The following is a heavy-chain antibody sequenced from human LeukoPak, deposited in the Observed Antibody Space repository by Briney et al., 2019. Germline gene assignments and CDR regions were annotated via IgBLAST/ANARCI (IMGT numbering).Heavy chain of an antibody. CDR1: GGSISSYY. V-gene: IGHV4-59*08. D-gene: IGHD6-19*01. CDR3: AGSSGWPYYFDY. J-gene: IGHJ4*02. CDR2: IYYSGST. Sequence: PSETLSLTCTVSGGSISSYYWSWIRQPPGKGLEWIGYIYYSGSTNYNPSLKSRVTISVDTSKNQFSLKLSSVTAADTAVYYCAGSSGWPYYFDYWGQGTLVTVSS.